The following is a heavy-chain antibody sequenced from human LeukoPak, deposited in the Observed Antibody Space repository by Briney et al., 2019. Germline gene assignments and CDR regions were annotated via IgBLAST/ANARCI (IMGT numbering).Heavy chain of an antibody. J-gene: IGHJ3*02. V-gene: IGHV4-4*07. CDR3: ARDMGYDSSGYYSYDAFDI. Sequence: SETLSLTCTVAGGSISSYYWSWIRQPAGKGLEWIGRIYTSGSTNYNPSLKSRVTMSVDTSKNRFSLKLSSVTAADTAVYYCARDMGYDSSGYYSYDAFDIWGQGTMVTVSS. CDR1: GGSISSYY. CDR2: IYTSGST. D-gene: IGHD3-22*01.